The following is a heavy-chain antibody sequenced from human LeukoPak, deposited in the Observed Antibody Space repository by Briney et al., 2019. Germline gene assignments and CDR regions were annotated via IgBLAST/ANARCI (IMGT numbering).Heavy chain of an antibody. V-gene: IGHV3-30*19. J-gene: IGHJ4*02. CDR1: GFTFSAYG. Sequence: GGSLRLSCAASGFTFSAYGIHWVRQAPGKGLEWVAVISYDGNNKYYADSVKGRFTISRDNSKNTLYLQMNSLRAEDTAVYYCAREGTYYFDYWGQGTLVTVSS. CDR2: ISYDGNNK. D-gene: IGHD1-1*01. CDR3: AREGTYYFDY.